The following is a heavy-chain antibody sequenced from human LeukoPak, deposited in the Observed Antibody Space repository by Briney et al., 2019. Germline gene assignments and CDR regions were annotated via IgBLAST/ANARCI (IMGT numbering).Heavy chain of an antibody. CDR2: IKQDGSEK. D-gene: IGHD2-2*01. J-gene: IGHJ6*03. V-gene: IGHV3-7*01. CDR1: GFTFSSYW. CDR3: ARDRVPDYYYMDV. Sequence: PGGSLRLSCAASGFTFSSYWMSWVRQAPGKGLEWVANIKQDGSEKYYVDSVKGRFTISRDNAKNSLYLQMNSLRAEDTAVYYCARDRVPDYYYMDVWGKGTTVTVSS.